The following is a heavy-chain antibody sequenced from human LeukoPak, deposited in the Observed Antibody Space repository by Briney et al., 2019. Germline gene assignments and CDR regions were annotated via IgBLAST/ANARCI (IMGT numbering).Heavy chain of an antibody. D-gene: IGHD3-9*01. CDR1: GYSFTSYW. J-gene: IGHJ3*02. CDR3: ARRWGTYDILTGYYRDQDAFDI. CDR2: IYPDDSDT. Sequence: GESLKISCKGSGYSFTSYWVGWVRQMPGKGLEWMGIIYPDDSDTTYSPSFQNQVTISADKSIGTAYLQWSSLKASDTAMYYYARRWGTYDILTGYYRDQDAFDIWGQGTMVTVSS. V-gene: IGHV5-51*01.